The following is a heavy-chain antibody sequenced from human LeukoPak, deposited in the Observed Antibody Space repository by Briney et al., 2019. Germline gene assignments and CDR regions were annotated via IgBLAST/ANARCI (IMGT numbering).Heavy chain of an antibody. D-gene: IGHD4-23*01. CDR1: GYTFTNYG. J-gene: IGHJ4*02. CDR2: ISAYNGKT. Sequence: ASVTVSCKASGYTFTNYGISWVRQAPGQGLEWMGWISAYNGKTNYAQNLQCRVTMTTDTSTSTAYMELRSLRSDDTAVYYCARAVLLELRWLYYFDYWGQGTLVTVSS. V-gene: IGHV1-18*01. CDR3: ARAVLLELRWLYYFDY.